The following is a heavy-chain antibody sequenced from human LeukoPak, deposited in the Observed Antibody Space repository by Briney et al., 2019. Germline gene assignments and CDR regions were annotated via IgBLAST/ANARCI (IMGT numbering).Heavy chain of an antibody. D-gene: IGHD2-15*01. CDR3: AKDGSPFLRSGNWD. V-gene: IGHV3-23*01. CDR1: GFMFSSNC. Sequence: GGSLRLSCAASGFMFSSNCMIWVRLAPGKGLEWVSGISGSGGSTFYADSVKGRFTISRDNAKNTLYLQMNSLRVEDTAIYYCAKDGSPFLRSGNWDWGQGTLVTASS. CDR2: ISGSGGST. J-gene: IGHJ4*02.